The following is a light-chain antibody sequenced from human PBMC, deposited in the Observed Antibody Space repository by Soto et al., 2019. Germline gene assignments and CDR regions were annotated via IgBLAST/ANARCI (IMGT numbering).Light chain of an antibody. J-gene: IGKJ1*01. CDR3: HQYNKWPPGT. V-gene: IGKV3-15*01. Sequence: EIVMTQSPATLSVSPGERATLSCRASQSVSSNLAWYQQKPGQAPRLLIYGASTRATGMPARFSGSGSGTEFTLTISSLQSEDFAVYYCHQYNKWPPGTFGQGTKVEIK. CDR2: GAS. CDR1: QSVSSN.